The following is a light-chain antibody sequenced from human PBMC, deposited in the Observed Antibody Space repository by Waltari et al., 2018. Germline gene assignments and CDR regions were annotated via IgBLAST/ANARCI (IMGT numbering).Light chain of an antibody. CDR3: SSYTSSNTYV. V-gene: IGLV2-14*03. J-gene: IGLJ1*01. CDR2: DVS. CDR1: SSDVGRSNY. Sequence: QSALTQPASVSGSPGQSITISCTGTSSDVGRSNYVSWYQQHPGKAPKLMIYDVSNRPSGVSNRFSGSKSGNTASLTISGLQTKDEADYYCSSYTSSNTYVFGTGTKVTVL.